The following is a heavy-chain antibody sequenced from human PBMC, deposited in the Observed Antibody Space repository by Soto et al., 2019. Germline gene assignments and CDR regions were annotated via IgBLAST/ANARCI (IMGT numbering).Heavy chain of an antibody. CDR3: ARMWQLVPRYNWLDT. J-gene: IGHJ5*02. CDR1: GGSFSGYY. V-gene: IGHV4-34*01. D-gene: IGHD6-6*01. Sequence: SETLSLTCAVYGGSFSGYYWSWIRQPPGKGLEWIGEINHSGSTNYNPSLKSRVTISVDTSKNQFSLKLSSETAADTAVYYCARMWQLVPRYNWLDTWGKGTLVTVSS. CDR2: INHSGST.